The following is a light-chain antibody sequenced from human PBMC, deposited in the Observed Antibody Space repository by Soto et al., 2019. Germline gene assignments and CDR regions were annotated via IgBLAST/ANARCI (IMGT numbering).Light chain of an antibody. V-gene: IGLV1-47*01. CDR1: SSNIGSNY. CDR3: AAWDDSLSGRV. J-gene: IGLJ3*02. CDR2: RNN. Sequence: QSVLTQPPSASGTPGQRATISCSGSSSNIGSNYVYWYQQLPGTAPKLLIYRNNQRPSGVPDRFSGSKSGTSASLAISGLRSEDEADYYCAAWDDSLSGRVFGGGTKVTVL.